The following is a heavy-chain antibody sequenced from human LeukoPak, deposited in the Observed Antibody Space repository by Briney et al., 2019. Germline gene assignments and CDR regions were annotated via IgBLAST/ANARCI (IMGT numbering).Heavy chain of an antibody. CDR2: TYYRSKWYN. CDR1: GDSVSSNSAA. CDR3: ASSDYYYYYMDV. Sequence: SQTLSLTCALSGDSVSSNSAAWNWIRQSPSRGLECLGRTYYRSKWYNDYAVSVKSRITINPDTSKNQFSLQLNSVTPEDTAVYYCASSDYYYYYMDVWGKGTTVTVSS. J-gene: IGHJ6*03. V-gene: IGHV6-1*01.